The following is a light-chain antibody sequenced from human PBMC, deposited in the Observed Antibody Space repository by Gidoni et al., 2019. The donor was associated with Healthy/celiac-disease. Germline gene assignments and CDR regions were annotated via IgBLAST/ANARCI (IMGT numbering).Light chain of an antibody. CDR3: QQYNNWPPWT. J-gene: IGKJ1*01. CDR1: QSVSSN. V-gene: IGKV3-15*01. Sequence: EIVRTQSPATLSVSPGERATLSCRASQSVSSNVAWYQQKPGQAPRLLIYGASTRATGIPARFSGSGSGTEFTLTISSLQSEDFAVYYCQQYNNWPPWTFGQXTKVEIK. CDR2: GAS.